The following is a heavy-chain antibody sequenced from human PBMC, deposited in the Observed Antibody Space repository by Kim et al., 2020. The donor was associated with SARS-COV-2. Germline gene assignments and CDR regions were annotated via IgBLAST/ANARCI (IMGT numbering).Heavy chain of an antibody. CDR3: ARTHSGSYYSYFDY. J-gene: IGHJ4*02. D-gene: IGHD1-26*01. V-gene: IGHV3-30*01. Sequence: ADSVKCRFTISIDNSKNTLYLQMNSLRAEDTAVYYCARTHSGSYYSYFDYWGQGTLVTVSS.